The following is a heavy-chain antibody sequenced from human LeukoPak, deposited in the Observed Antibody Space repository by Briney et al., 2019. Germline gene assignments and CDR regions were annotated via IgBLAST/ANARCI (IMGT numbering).Heavy chain of an antibody. CDR1: GFSVSYR. D-gene: IGHD6-13*01. Sequence: GGSLRLSCAVSGFSVSYRMTWVRQAPGKGLEGVANIKQDGSEKNYVDSVKGRFTLARDNAENSLFLQMNSLRVEDTAVYYCAREWQGGIAAAGTRIEGDYWGQGPWSPSPQ. J-gene: IGHJ4*02. CDR3: AREWQGGIAAAGTRIEGDY. CDR2: IKQDGSEK. V-gene: IGHV3-7*01.